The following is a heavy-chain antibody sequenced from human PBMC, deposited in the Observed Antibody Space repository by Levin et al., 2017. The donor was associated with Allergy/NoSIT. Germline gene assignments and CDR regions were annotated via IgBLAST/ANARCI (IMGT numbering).Heavy chain of an antibody. CDR1: GFTFSNYH. J-gene: IGHJ4*02. D-gene: IGHD6-19*01. CDR2: ISISSNYI. CDR3: APRADIGY. Sequence: RGESLKISCAASGFTFSNYHMNWVRQAPGKGLEWVSSISISSNYIYYADSVKGRFTISRDNAKNSLYLQMNSLRAEDTAVYYCAPRADIGYWGQGTLVTVSS. V-gene: IGHV3-21*01.